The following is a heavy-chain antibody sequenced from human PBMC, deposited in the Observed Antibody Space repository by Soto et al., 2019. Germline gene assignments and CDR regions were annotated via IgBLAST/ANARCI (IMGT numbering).Heavy chain of an antibody. J-gene: IGHJ4*02. CDR3: TKDRATHRNY. V-gene: IGHV3-30*18. CDR2: ISSDGSNK. CDR1: GFTFRNYV. D-gene: IGHD5-12*01. Sequence: QVQLVESGGGVVQPGRSLSLSCAASGFTFRNYVMHWVRQAPGKGLEWVAVISSDGSNKYYADSVKGRFTISRDNSKNTRYLQMNSRRIEDTAVYYCTKDRATHRNYWGQGTLVTVSS.